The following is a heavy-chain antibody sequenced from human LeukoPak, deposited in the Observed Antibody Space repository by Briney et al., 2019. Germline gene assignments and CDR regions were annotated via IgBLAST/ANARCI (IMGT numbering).Heavy chain of an antibody. J-gene: IGHJ5*02. CDR3: AKGGGGWYWFDP. CDR1: GFPFSSNA. Sequence: GGSLRLSCAASGFPFSSNAMNWVRQAPGKGLEWVSSISAGGTFYVDSVKGRFTISRDDSRNKLYLQMNSLRAEDTAVYYCAKGGGGWYWFDPWGQGTLVTVSS. V-gene: IGHV3-23*01. D-gene: IGHD6-19*01. CDR2: ISAGGT.